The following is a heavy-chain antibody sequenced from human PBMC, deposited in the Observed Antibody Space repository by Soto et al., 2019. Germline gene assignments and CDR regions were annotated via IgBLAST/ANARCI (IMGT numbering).Heavy chain of an antibody. V-gene: IGHV1-69*13. D-gene: IGHD5-12*01. J-gene: IGHJ4*01. Sequence: GAAVKCSFKAPGGTFKNNGISWVRQAPGQGLDWMGGIIPVFGTTNYAQKLQGRLTITADDFTSTVYMELSRLRYEDTAVYYCASENGVAVATILYYFDSWGPGTLVTVSS. CDR2: IIPVFGTT. CDR1: GGTFKNNG. CDR3: ASENGVAVATILYYFDS.